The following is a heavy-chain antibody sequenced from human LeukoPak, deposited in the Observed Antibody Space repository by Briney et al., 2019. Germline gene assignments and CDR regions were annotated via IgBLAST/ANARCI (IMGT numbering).Heavy chain of an antibody. CDR2: ISSNGGST. Sequence: PGGSLRLSCSASGFTFSSYAMHWVRQAPGKGLEYVSAISSNGGSTCYADSVKGRFTISRDNSKNTLYLQMSSLRAEDTAVYYCVINYYGSGSYYRRLDYWGQGTLVTVSS. CDR3: VINYYGSGSYYRRLDY. D-gene: IGHD3-10*01. J-gene: IGHJ4*02. V-gene: IGHV3-64D*06. CDR1: GFTFSSYA.